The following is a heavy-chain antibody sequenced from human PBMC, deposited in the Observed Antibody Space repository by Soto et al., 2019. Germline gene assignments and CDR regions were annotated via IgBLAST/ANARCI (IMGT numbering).Heavy chain of an antibody. J-gene: IGHJ4*02. Sequence: PSATLAFTCTVSGGSISSGDYYWSWIRQPPGKGLEWIGYIYYSGSTYYNPSLKSRVTISVDTSKNQFSLKLSSVTAADTAVYYCARVLRLVRGVNYLFDYWGQGTLVTVSS. D-gene: IGHD3-10*01. CDR3: ARVLRLVRGVNYLFDY. CDR1: GGSISSGDYY. V-gene: IGHV4-30-4*01. CDR2: IYYSGST.